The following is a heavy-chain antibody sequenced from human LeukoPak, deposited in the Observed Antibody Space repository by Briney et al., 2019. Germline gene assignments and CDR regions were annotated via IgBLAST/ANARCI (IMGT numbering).Heavy chain of an antibody. V-gene: IGHV3-21*01. Sequence: GGSLRLSCAASGFTFSSYSMNWVRQAPGKGLEWVSSISSSSSYIYYADSVKGRFTISRDNAKNSLYLQMNSLRAEDTAVHYCARVGPLEYYDDSSGYYKGAFDIWGQGTMVTVSS. D-gene: IGHD3-22*01. CDR2: ISSSSSYI. J-gene: IGHJ3*02. CDR1: GFTFSSYS. CDR3: ARVGPLEYYDDSSGYYKGAFDI.